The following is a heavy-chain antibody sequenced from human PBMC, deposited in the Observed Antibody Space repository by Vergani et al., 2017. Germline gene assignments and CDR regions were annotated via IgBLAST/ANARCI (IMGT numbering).Heavy chain of an antibody. CDR3: ARGSRRFGSGYLFENWFDP. J-gene: IGHJ5*02. CDR1: GGSISSYY. CDR2: IYYSGST. V-gene: IGHV4-59*01. Sequence: QVQLQESGPGLVKPSETLSLTCTVSGGSISSYYWSWIRQPPGKGLEWIGYIYYSGSTNYNPSRKSRVTISVDTSKNQFSLKLSSVTAADTAVCYCARGSRRFGSGYLFENWFDPWGQGTLVTVSS. D-gene: IGHD3-3*01.